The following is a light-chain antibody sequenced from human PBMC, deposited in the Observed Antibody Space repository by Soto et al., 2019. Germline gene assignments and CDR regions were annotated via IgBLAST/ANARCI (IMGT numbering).Light chain of an antibody. CDR3: QHQSSWPRT. V-gene: IGKV3-15*01. J-gene: IGKJ1*01. CDR1: QSVGNN. Sequence: EMVVTQFPATLSVSPGERATLSCRASQSVGNNLAWYQQKPGQAPRLLIHGASTRATGIPARFSGSGSGTEFTLTISSLQSEDLAVYYCQHQSSWPRTFGQGTKVEIK. CDR2: GAS.